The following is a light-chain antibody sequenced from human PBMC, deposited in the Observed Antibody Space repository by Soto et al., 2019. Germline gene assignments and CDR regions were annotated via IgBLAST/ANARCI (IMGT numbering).Light chain of an antibody. Sequence: QSALTQPASVSGSPGQSITISCTGTSSDVGGYNFVSWYQQHPGKAPKLMIYEVSNRPSGVSNRFSGSKSGNTASLTISGLQAEDEADYYCTSYTSDSTVYVFGTGTKVTVL. CDR2: EVS. V-gene: IGLV2-14*01. J-gene: IGLJ1*01. CDR1: SSDVGGYNF. CDR3: TSYTSDSTVYV.